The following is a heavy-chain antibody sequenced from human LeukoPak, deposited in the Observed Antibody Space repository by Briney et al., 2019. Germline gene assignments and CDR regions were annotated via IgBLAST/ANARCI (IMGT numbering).Heavy chain of an antibody. CDR2: IYYSGST. V-gene: IGHV4-59*08. CDR3: ARLATTVTTNWYFDL. CDR1: GGSISSYY. J-gene: IGHJ2*01. Sequence: SETLSLTCTVSGGSISSYYWSWIRQPPGKGLEWIGYIYYSGSTNYNPSLKSRVTISVDTSKNQFSLKLSSVTAADTAVYYCARLATTVTTNWYFDLWGRGTLVTVSS. D-gene: IGHD4-17*01.